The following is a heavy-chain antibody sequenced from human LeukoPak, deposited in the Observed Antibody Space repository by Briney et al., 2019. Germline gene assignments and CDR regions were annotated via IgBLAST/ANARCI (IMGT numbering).Heavy chain of an antibody. CDR3: TRVQAGRSGHMDV. V-gene: IGHV3-74*01. J-gene: IGHJ6*02. D-gene: IGHD2-8*02. CDR2: ISPDGSDT. Sequence: GGSLRLSCAASGFSPSGYLMHWVRPDPRKGLVWVSRISPDGSDTTYADSVKGRFTISRDNSKNTLYLQMNSLRDEDAAVYQCTRVQAGRSGHMDVWGRGTTVTVSS. CDR1: GFSPSGYL.